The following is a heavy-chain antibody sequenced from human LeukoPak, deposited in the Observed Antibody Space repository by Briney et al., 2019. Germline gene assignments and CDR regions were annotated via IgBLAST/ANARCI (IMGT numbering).Heavy chain of an antibody. V-gene: IGHV1-69*06. CDR2: IIPIFGTA. Sequence: GASVKVSCKASGYTFTSYGISWVRQAPGQGLEWMGGIIPIFGTANYAQKFQGRVTITADKSTSTAYMELSSLRSEDTAVYYCARNRLRIHYGSGSYYIDYWGQGTLVTVSS. CDR3: ARNRLRIHYGSGSYYIDY. CDR1: GYTFTSYG. D-gene: IGHD3-10*01. J-gene: IGHJ4*02.